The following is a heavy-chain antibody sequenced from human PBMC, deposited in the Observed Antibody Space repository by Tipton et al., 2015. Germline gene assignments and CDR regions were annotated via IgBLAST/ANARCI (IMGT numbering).Heavy chain of an antibody. Sequence: TLSLTCTVSGDSISSYYWSWIRQPPGKGLEWIGHIYYSGSTNYNPSLKSRVTISVDTSKNQFSLKLNSVTAADTAVYYCARGRRNYYDSSGYTYHYGMDVWGQGTTVTVSS. J-gene: IGHJ6*02. CDR3: ARGRRNYYDSSGYTYHYGMDV. CDR2: IYYSGST. D-gene: IGHD3-22*01. CDR1: GDSISSYY. V-gene: IGHV4-59*01.